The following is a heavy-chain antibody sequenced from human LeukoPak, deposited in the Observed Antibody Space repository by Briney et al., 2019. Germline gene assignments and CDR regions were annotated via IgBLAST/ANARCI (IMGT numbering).Heavy chain of an antibody. J-gene: IGHJ5*02. Sequence: KPSETLSLTCTVSGYSISSGYYWGWIRQPPGKGLEWIGSIYHSGSTYYNPSLKSRVTISVDTSKNQFSLKLSSVTAADTAVYYCASLMIVAFDNWFDPWGQGTLVTVSS. CDR2: IYHSGST. V-gene: IGHV4-38-2*02. CDR3: ASLMIVAFDNWFDP. CDR1: GYSISSGYY. D-gene: IGHD3-22*01.